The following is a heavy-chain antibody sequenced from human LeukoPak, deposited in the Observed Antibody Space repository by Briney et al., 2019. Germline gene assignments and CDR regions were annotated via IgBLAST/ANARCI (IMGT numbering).Heavy chain of an antibody. Sequence: ASVKVSCKVSGGTFNNIAVHWLRQAPGQGLEWVGRIIPVADITNYPQNFQGRVTFTADKSTTTVHMELSSLKSEDTAVYYCARVRDGYSYFVYWGQGTLVTVFS. V-gene: IGHV1-69*04. CDR2: IIPVADIT. D-gene: IGHD5-24*01. CDR3: ARVRDGYSYFVY. CDR1: GGTFNNIA. J-gene: IGHJ4*02.